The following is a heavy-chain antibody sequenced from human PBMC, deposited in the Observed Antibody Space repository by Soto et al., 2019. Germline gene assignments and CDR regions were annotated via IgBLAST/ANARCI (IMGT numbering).Heavy chain of an antibody. D-gene: IGHD7-27*01. V-gene: IGHV6-1*01. CDR3: ARIPGDHHLVTLFWSYYYGRDV. CDR1: GDSVSSNSAA. Sequence: SQTLSLPCAISGDSVSSNSAAWNWIRQSPSRGLEWLGRTYYRSKWYNDYAVSVKSRITINPDTSKTHFSLHLNSVTPEDTAVYYCARIPGDHHLVTLFWSYYYGRDVWCQWTTGTVS. J-gene: IGHJ6*02. CDR2: TYYRSKWYN.